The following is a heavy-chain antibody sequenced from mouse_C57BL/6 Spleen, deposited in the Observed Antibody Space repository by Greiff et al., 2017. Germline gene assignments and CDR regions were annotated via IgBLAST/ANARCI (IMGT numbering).Heavy chain of an antibody. CDR1: GYTFTSYW. CDR3: ARWGYGNPRFAY. D-gene: IGHD2-1*01. Sequence: QVQLQQPGAELVRPGSSVKLSCTASGYTFTSYWMHWVKQRPIQGLEWIGNIDPSDSETHYNQKFKDKATLTVDKSSNNAYMQLSSLTSEDSAVYYCARWGYGNPRFAYWGQGTLVTVSA. CDR2: IDPSDSET. V-gene: IGHV1-52*01. J-gene: IGHJ3*01.